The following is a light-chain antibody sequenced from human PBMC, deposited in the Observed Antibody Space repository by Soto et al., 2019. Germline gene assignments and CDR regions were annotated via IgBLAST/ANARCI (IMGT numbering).Light chain of an antibody. CDR3: QQYDDWPPWT. Sequence: EIVMTQSQAALSVSPGDAATLSCRASQSVHSRLAWYQQKPGQAPRLLIYGASTRASGIPARFRGSGSGTEFTLTISSLQSEDFAVYYCQQYDDWPPWTFGPGTKVEIK. J-gene: IGKJ1*01. CDR1: QSVHSR. CDR2: GAS. V-gene: IGKV3-15*01.